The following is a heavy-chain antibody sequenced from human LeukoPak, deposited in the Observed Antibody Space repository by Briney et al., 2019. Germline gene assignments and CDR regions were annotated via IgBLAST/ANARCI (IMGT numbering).Heavy chain of an antibody. J-gene: IGHJ3*02. Sequence: GGSLRLSCAASGFTFSSYGIQWVRQAPGKGLEWVAVISYDGSNKYYADSVKGRFTISRDNSKNTLYLQMNSLRAEDTAVYYCAKEQGRFWSGYYTYEAFDIWGQGTMVTVSA. CDR3: AKEQGRFWSGYYTYEAFDI. D-gene: IGHD3-3*01. V-gene: IGHV3-30*18. CDR1: GFTFSSYG. CDR2: ISYDGSNK.